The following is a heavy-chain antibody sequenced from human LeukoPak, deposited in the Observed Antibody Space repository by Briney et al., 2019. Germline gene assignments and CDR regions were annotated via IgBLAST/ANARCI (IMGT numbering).Heavy chain of an antibody. Sequence: GGSLRLSCAASGFTFSSYGMHWVRQAPGKGLEWVAVIWYDGSNKYYADSVKGRFTISRDNSKNTLYLQMNSLGAEDTAVYYCAKGVGTYYDFWSGYPPMDVWGKGTTVTVSS. CDR1: GFTFSSYG. D-gene: IGHD3-3*01. CDR3: AKGVGTYYDFWSGYPPMDV. V-gene: IGHV3-33*06. CDR2: IWYDGSNK. J-gene: IGHJ6*03.